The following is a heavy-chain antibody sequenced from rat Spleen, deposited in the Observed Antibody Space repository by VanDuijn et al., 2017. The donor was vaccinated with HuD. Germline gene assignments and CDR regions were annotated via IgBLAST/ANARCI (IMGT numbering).Heavy chain of an antibody. J-gene: IGHJ2*01. D-gene: IGHD1-4*01. V-gene: IGHV5-29*01. CDR1: GFTYSNYV. Sequence: EVQLAGSGGGLVQTGRSLKLSCAASGFTYSNYVMAWVRQAPTKGLEWVASIWYGGGTTYYRDSVKGRFTISRDNAKSNTYLHMNSLRAEDTATYYCAPRPGHNLDYWGQGVMVTASS. CDR3: APRPGHNLDY. CDR2: IWYGGGTT.